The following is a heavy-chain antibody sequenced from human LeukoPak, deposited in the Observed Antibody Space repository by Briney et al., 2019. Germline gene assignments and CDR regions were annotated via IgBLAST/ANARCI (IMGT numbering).Heavy chain of an antibody. CDR3: AIARYCSSTSCYFDY. J-gene: IGHJ4*02. D-gene: IGHD2-2*01. V-gene: IGHV1-69*13. CDR2: IIAIFGTA. CDR1: RGTFSSSA. Sequence: ASVKVSSEASRGTFSSSAISWVRQAPGQGLEWMGGIIAIFGTANYAQKFQGRVTITADESTSTAYMELSSLRSEDTSVYYCAIARYCSSTSCYFDYWGQGTLVTVSS.